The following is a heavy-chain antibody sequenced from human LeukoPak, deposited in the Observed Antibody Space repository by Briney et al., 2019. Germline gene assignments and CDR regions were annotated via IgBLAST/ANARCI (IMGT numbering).Heavy chain of an antibody. CDR1: GFSIISFG. Sequence: GGSLRLSCAASGFSIISFGMHWVRQAPGKGLEWVAFIRDDGIDKFYAASVKGRFTISRDNSKNTMYLQMNSLGAEDTAVYYCADEGMTTETRDAFDMWGQGTMVTVSA. J-gene: IGHJ3*02. D-gene: IGHD4-17*01. CDR2: IRDDGIDK. CDR3: ADEGMTTETRDAFDM. V-gene: IGHV3-30*02.